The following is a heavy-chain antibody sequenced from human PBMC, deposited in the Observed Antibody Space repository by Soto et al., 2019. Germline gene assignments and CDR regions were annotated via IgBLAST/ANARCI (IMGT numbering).Heavy chain of an antibody. J-gene: IGHJ3*02. V-gene: IGHV1-2*02. CDR3: ARGGGVGVAGSAAFDM. CDR1: GYPVTAYY. D-gene: IGHD3-3*01. Sequence: QLHLVQSGAGVKKPGASVTVSCSASGYPVTAYYMHWVRQAPGRGLEGMGGINPATGAAKYAQTFPGRVTMTRGTSMSNLLMELWGLTTEDTAGFSWARGGGVGVAGSAAFDMWGQGTLVTVSS. CDR2: INPATGAA.